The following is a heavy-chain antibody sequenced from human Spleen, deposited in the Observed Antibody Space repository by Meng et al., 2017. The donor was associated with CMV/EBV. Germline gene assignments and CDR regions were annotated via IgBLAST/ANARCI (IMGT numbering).Heavy chain of an antibody. CDR1: GGSISSGVHY. CDR2: IYYSGST. J-gene: IGHJ5*02. CDR3: ARDSGATSWFDP. Sequence: SETLSLTCTVSGGSISSGVHYWSWIRQHPGKGMEWIGYIYYSGSTYYSPSLKSRVTISVDTSKNQFSLKLSSVTAADTAVYYCARDSGATSWFDPWGQGTLVTVSS. V-gene: IGHV4-31*03. D-gene: IGHD1-26*01.